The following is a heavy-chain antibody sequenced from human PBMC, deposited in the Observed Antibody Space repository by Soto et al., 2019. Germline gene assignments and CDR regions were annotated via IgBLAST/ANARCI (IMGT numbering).Heavy chain of an antibody. Sequence: GGSLRLSCAASGFTFSSYAMSWVRQAPGKGLEWVSAISGSGGRTWYTDSVKGRFTISRDNSKNTLYLEMSSLRAEDTALYYCAKKSSAWFYDYWGQGTLVTVSS. CDR2: ISGSGGRT. J-gene: IGHJ4*02. CDR3: AKKSSAWFYDY. CDR1: GFTFSSYA. D-gene: IGHD6-19*01. V-gene: IGHV3-23*01.